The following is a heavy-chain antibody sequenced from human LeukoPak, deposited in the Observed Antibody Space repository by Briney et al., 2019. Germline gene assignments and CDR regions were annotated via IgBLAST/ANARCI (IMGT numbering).Heavy chain of an antibody. D-gene: IGHD5-18*01. CDR1: GGSISSSSYY. Sequence: SETLSLTCTVSGGSISSSSYYWGWIRQPPGKGLEWIGSIYYSGSTYYNPSLKSRVTISVDTSKNQFSLKLSSVTAADTAVYHCARPGYRNWFDPWGQGTLVTVSS. CDR3: ARPGYRNWFDP. V-gene: IGHV4-39*01. J-gene: IGHJ5*02. CDR2: IYYSGST.